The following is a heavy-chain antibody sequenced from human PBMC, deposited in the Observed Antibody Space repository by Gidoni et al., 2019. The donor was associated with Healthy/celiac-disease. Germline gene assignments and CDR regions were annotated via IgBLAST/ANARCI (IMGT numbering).Heavy chain of an antibody. CDR1: GFSFLSYW. J-gene: IGHJ4*02. D-gene: IGHD6-19*01. V-gene: IGHV3-7*01. Sequence: EVQLVESGGGLFQPGGFRRPCCPPAGFSFLSYWMSWVRHAPGKGLEWVANIKQDGSEKYYVDSVKGRFTISRDNAKNSLYLQMNSLRAEDTAVYYCARGSGYSSGEFWCDYWGQGTLVTVSS. CDR3: ARGSGYSSGEFWCDY. CDR2: IKQDGSEK.